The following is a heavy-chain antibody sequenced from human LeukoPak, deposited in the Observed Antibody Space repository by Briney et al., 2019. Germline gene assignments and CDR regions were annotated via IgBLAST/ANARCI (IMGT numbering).Heavy chain of an antibody. Sequence: SETLSLTCTVSGGSISSGGYYWSWIRQRPGKGLEWIGYIYYSGSTYYNPSLKSRVTISVDTSKNQFSLKLSSVTAADTAVYYCASTHLYDYVWGSYRYFSPFDYWGQGTLVTVSS. V-gene: IGHV4-31*03. CDR2: IYYSGST. CDR1: GGSISSGGYY. CDR3: ASTHLYDYVWGSYRYFSPFDY. J-gene: IGHJ4*02. D-gene: IGHD3-16*02.